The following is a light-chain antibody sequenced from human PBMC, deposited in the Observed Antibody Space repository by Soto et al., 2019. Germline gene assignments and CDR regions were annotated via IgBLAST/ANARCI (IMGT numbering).Light chain of an antibody. CDR2: AAS. Sequence: DIQRTLNQTSMSPSVGDRVTITCRASQGISSWLAWYQKKPGKDPKLLIYAASSLQSGVPSRFSGSGSGTDFTLTISRLQTEDFATYYCQQANSFPLTFGGVTKLDIK. CDR3: QQANSFPLT. V-gene: IGKV1-12*01. J-gene: IGKJ4*01. CDR1: QGISSW.